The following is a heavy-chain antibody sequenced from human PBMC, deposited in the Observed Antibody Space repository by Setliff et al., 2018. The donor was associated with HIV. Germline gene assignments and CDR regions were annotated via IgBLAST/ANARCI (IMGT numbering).Heavy chain of an antibody. Sequence: GGSLRLSCAASGFTFSSYGMHWARQAPGKGLEWVAFIRCDGSNEYYADSVKGRFTISRDNSKNTLYLQINSLRADDTAVYFCARVRETSGGYWGQGTVVTVS. CDR1: GFTFSSYG. CDR2: IRCDGSNE. V-gene: IGHV3-30*02. D-gene: IGHD2-15*01. CDR3: ARVRETSGGY. J-gene: IGHJ4*02.